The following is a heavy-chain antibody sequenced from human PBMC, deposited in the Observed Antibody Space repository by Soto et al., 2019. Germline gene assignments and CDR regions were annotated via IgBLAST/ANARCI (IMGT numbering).Heavy chain of an antibody. V-gene: IGHV3-7*05. CDR3: ARITSPGYFDS. D-gene: IGHD1-20*01. J-gene: IGHJ4*02. Sequence: PGGSLSLSCATSGFPFSRHWMTWVRQAPGKGLEWVAYIKQDGSEKYYVESVMGRFTMSRDNTQSSLSLQMNTLRVEDSAVYYCARITSPGYFDSWGQGTLVTVSS. CDR2: IKQDGSEK. CDR1: GFPFSRHW.